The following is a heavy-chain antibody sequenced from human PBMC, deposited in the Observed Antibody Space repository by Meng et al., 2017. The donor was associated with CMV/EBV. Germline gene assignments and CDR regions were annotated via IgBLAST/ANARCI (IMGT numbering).Heavy chain of an antibody. CDR1: GGSISSSSYY. CDR2: IYYSGST. Sequence: QLRLQESGPGLVKLSETLFRTCTASGGSISSSSYYWGWIRQPPGKGLEWIGSIYYSGSTYYHPSLKSRVTISVDTSKNQFSLKLSSVTAADTAVYYCARDYGDLRQDYWGQGTLVTVSS. V-gene: IGHV4-39*07. D-gene: IGHD4-17*01. CDR3: ARDYGDLRQDY. J-gene: IGHJ4*02.